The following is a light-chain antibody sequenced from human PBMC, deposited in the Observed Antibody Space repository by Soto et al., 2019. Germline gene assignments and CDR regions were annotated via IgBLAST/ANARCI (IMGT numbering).Light chain of an antibody. V-gene: IGKV1-5*01. J-gene: IGKJ2*01. CDR2: DVS. CDR3: QHTTDFS. Sequence: DIQMTQSPSTLAASVGDTVTMTCRSSSKWLAWYQKKPGKAPKLLIYDVSNLERGVPPRFNGSTSGAESTLTITGLQPDDLGTYYCQHTTDFSVGQGTKVEIK. CDR1: SSKW.